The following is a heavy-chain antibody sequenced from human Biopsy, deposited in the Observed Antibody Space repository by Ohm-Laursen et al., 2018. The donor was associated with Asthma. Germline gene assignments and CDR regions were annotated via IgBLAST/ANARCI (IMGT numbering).Heavy chain of an antibody. CDR2: IYSGGTS. CDR3: ARGDSSGWSHYYFDY. D-gene: IGHD6-19*01. V-gene: IGHV3-53*01. CDR1: GFTVSRDH. J-gene: IGHJ4*02. Sequence: SLRLSCTAPGFTVSRDHMFWVRQAPGKGLEWVSVIYSGGTSDTADSVRGRFTISRDFYKNTLYLQMDSPRAEDTAVYYCARGDSSGWSHYYFDYWGQGTLVTVSS.